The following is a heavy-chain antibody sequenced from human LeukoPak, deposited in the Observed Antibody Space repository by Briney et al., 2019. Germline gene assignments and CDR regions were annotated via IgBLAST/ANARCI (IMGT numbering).Heavy chain of an antibody. Sequence: PSETLSLTCTVSGGSINIYYWSWIRQPAGKGLEWIGRIYDSVKASYNPSLQSRVTMSVDTSKNQFSLRLSSVTAADTAVYYCATSANSGWSYFGNWGQGTLVTVSS. CDR2: IYDSVKA. CDR3: ATSANSGWSYFGN. J-gene: IGHJ4*02. D-gene: IGHD6-19*01. CDR1: GGSINIYY. V-gene: IGHV4-4*07.